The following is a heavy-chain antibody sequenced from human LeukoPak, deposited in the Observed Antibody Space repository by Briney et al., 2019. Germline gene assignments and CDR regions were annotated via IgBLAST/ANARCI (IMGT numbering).Heavy chain of an antibody. CDR3: AGDQAEAGLTTVDH. CDR1: GFSFSCYW. Sequence: PGGSLRLSCVASGFSFSCYWMHWVRQAPGKGLVWVSRISSGGSDTKYVEAVKGRFTIFRDNGKNTLYLEMKSLRVEDTGVYYCAGDQAEAGLTTVDHCGQGAQVTVSS. CDR2: ISSGGSDT. V-gene: IGHV3-74*01. J-gene: IGHJ4*02. D-gene: IGHD1-14*01.